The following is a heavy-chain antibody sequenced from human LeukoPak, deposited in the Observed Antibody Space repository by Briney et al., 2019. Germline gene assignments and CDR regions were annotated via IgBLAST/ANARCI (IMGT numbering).Heavy chain of an antibody. Sequence: GESLKISFKGSGYSFTTYWIAWVRQMPGKGLEWMGIIYPGDSDTRYSPSFQGQVTISADKSISTAFLQWSSLKASDTAMYYCARQQVAYYYYYGIDVWGKGTAVTVSS. CDR2: IYPGDSDT. D-gene: IGHD2-15*01. V-gene: IGHV5-51*01. CDR1: GYSFTTYW. J-gene: IGHJ6*04. CDR3: ARQQVAYYYYYGIDV.